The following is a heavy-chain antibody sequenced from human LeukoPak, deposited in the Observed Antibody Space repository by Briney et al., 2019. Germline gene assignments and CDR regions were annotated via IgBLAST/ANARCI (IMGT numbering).Heavy chain of an antibody. CDR1: GFTFSSYA. CDR2: ISGSGGST. J-gene: IGHJ4*02. V-gene: IGHV3-23*01. CDR3: AGYQLLSSGAFDY. Sequence: TGGSLRLSCAASGFTFSSYAMSWVRRAPGKGLEWVSAISGSGGSTYYADSVKGRFTISRDNSKNTLYLQMTSLRAEDSAVYYCAGYQLLSSGAFDYWGQGTLVTVSS. D-gene: IGHD2-2*01.